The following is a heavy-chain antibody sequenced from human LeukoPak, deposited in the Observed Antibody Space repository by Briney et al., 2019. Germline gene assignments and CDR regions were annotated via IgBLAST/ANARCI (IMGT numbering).Heavy chain of an antibody. CDR1: GYTFTDYY. D-gene: IGHD1-26*01. CDR3: ARSYSGFGYALHDY. CDR2: INPNSGGT. Sequence: ASVKVSCKASGYTFTDYYMHWVRQAPGQGLEWMGWINPNSGGTNYAQKFQGRVTMTRDTSISTAYMELSSLRSDDTAMYYCARSYSGFGYALHDYWGQGALVTVSS. J-gene: IGHJ4*02. V-gene: IGHV1-2*02.